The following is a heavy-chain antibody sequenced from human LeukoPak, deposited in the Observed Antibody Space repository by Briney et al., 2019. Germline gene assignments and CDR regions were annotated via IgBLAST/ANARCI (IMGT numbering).Heavy chain of an antibody. J-gene: IGHJ4*02. D-gene: IGHD1-1*01. V-gene: IGHV3-53*01. CDR3: AKLVLFSGTTGDLNY. Sequence: GGSLRLSCAASGFIVSINYMSWVRQAPGKGLEWVSVIYSGGTTYYADSVKGRFTISRDNSKNTLYLQINSLRAEDTAVYYCAKLVLFSGTTGDLNYWGQGALVTVSS. CDR1: GFIVSINY. CDR2: IYSGGTT.